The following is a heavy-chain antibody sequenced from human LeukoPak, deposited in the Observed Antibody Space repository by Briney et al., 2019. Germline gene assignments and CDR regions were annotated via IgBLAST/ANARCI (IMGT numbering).Heavy chain of an antibody. CDR2: ISSSGSTI. CDR1: GLTFSSYE. V-gene: IGHV3-48*03. J-gene: IGHJ6*03. Sequence: GGSLRLSRAASGLTFSSYEMNWVRQAPGKGLEWVSYISSSGSTIYYADSVKGRFTISRDNAKNSLYLQMNSLRAEDTAVYYCAREGNYYYYYMDVWGKGTTVTVSS. CDR3: AREGNYYYYYMDV.